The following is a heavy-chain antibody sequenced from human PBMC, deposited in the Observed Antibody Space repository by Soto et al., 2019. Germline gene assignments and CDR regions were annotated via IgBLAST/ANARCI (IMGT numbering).Heavy chain of an antibody. D-gene: IGHD4-17*01. Sequence: QVQLQQWGAGLLKPSETLSLTCAVYGGSFSGYYWSWIRQPPGNGLEWIGEINHSGSTNYNPSLKSRVTISVDTSKNQFSLKLSSVTAADTAVYYCARGRRTTVDYWGQGTLVTFSS. CDR2: INHSGST. CDR3: ARGRRTTVDY. J-gene: IGHJ4*02. CDR1: GGSFSGYY. V-gene: IGHV4-34*01.